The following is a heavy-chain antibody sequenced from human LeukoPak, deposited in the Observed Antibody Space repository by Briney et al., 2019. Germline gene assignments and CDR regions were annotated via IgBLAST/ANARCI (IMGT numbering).Heavy chain of an antibody. CDR2: ISYDGSNK. Sequence: PGRSLGLSCAASGFTFSSYAMHWVRQAPGKGLEWVAVISYDGSNKYYADSVKGRFTISRDNSKNTLYLQMNSLRAEDTAVYYCAREVYDSSGYYSHWGQGTLVTVSS. CDR1: GFTFSSYA. CDR3: AREVYDSSGYYSH. D-gene: IGHD3-22*01. V-gene: IGHV3-30-3*01. J-gene: IGHJ4*02.